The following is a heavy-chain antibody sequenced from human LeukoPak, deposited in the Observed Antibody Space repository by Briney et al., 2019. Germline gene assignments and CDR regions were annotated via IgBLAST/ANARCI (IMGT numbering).Heavy chain of an antibody. D-gene: IGHD4-11*01. J-gene: IGHJ4*02. Sequence: KPSETLSLTCTVSGYSISSGYYWGWIRQPPGKGLEWIGSIYHSGSTYYNPSLKSRVTISVDTSKNQFCLKLSSVTAADTAVYYCARDRGPLTVTTSRWGQGTLVTVSS. CDR3: ARDRGPLTVTTSR. CDR2: IYHSGST. V-gene: IGHV4-38-2*02. CDR1: GYSISSGYY.